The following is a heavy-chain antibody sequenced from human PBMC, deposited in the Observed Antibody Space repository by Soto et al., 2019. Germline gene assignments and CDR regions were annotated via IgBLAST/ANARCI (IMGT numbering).Heavy chain of an antibody. Sequence: EVQLLESGGGLVQPGGSLRLSCAASGFTFDSYAMIWVRQAPGKGLEWVSVISGSGTTTFYADSVKGRFTISRDNSKNTLFLQKNSLRAEDAAVYYCANAGTSSSKWFDPWGQGTLVTVSS. D-gene: IGHD2-2*01. CDR1: GFTFDSYA. CDR2: ISGSGTTT. V-gene: IGHV3-23*01. J-gene: IGHJ5*02. CDR3: ANAGTSSSKWFDP.